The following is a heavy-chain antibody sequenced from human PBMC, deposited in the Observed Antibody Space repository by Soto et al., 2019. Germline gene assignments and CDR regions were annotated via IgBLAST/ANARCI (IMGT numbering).Heavy chain of an antibody. D-gene: IGHD4-17*01. CDR1: GVSITSGAYY. V-gene: IGHV4-31*03. J-gene: IGHJ3*01. Sequence: QVQLQESGLGLVKPSQTLSLTCTLSGVSITSGAYYWTWVRQHPGKGLEWIGYIYYNGNTYFSPSLKSRLTISIDTSKNQFSLKLSSVTAADTAMYYCARARLRAVYAFDFWGQGTMVTVSS. CDR3: ARARLRAVYAFDF. CDR2: IYYNGNT.